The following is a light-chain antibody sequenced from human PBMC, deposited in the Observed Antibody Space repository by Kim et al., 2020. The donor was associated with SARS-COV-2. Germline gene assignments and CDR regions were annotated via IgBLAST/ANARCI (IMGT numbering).Light chain of an antibody. CDR1: QSISSW. J-gene: IGKJ2*01. CDR2: DAS. CDR3: QQYNSYLYT. Sequence: SPSVGDRVTITCRATQSISSWLAWYQQKPGKAPKLLIYDASSLESGVPSRFSGSGSGTEFTLTISSLQPDDFATYYCQQYNSYLYTFGQGTKLEI. V-gene: IGKV1-5*01.